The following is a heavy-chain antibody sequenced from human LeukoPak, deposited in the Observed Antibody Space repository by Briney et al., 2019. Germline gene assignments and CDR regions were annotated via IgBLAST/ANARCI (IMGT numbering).Heavy chain of an antibody. CDR2: IYSGGTT. CDR1: GFTVSNNY. D-gene: IGHD3-3*01. CDR3: ARPITIFGVVIIRGPFNY. Sequence: GGSLRLSCTASGFTVSNNYINWVRQAPGKGLERVSVIYSGGTTYYADSVKGRFTISRDNSKNALYLQMNSLRAEDTAVYYCARPITIFGVVIIRGPFNYWGQGTLVTVSS. J-gene: IGHJ4*02. V-gene: IGHV3-66*02.